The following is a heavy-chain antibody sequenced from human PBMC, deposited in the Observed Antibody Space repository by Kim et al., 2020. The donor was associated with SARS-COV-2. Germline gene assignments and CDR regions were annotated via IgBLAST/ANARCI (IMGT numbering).Heavy chain of an antibody. J-gene: IGHJ4*02. CDR1: GFTFGDYA. D-gene: IGHD3-10*01. Sequence: GGSLRLSCAASGFTFGDYAMHWVRQAPGKGLEWVSGISWNSGSIGYADFVKGRFTISRDNAKNSLYLQMNSLRAEDTALYYCAIPADGDSAYFDYWGQGTLVTVSS. CDR3: AIPADGDSAYFDY. V-gene: IGHV3-9*01. CDR2: ISWNSGSI.